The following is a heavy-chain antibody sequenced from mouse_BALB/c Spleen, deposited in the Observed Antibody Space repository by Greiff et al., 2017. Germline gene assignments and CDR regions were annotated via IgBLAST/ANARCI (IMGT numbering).Heavy chain of an antibody. CDR1: GYSFTGYF. CDR3: ARDHYYGSSYFDY. V-gene: IGHV1-20*02. Sequence: EVKLQESGPELVKPGASVKISCKASGYSFTGYFMNWVMQSHGKSLEWIGRINPYNGDTFYNQKFKGKATLTVDKSSSTAHMELRSLASEDSAVYYCARDHYYGSSYFDYWGQGTTLTVSS. CDR2: INPYNGDT. D-gene: IGHD1-1*01. J-gene: IGHJ2*01.